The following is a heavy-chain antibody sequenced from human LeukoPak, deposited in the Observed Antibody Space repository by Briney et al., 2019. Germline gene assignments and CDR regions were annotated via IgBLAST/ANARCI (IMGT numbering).Heavy chain of an antibody. Sequence: SETMSLTCTVSVGSISSSSYYWGWIRQPPGKGLEWIGSIYYSGSTYYNPSLKSRVTISVDTSKNQFSLKLSSVTAADTAVYYCAANLMVVTPSHYWGQGTLVTVSS. V-gene: IGHV4-39*01. CDR1: VGSISSSSYY. D-gene: IGHD4-23*01. CDR2: IYYSGST. CDR3: AANLMVVTPSHY. J-gene: IGHJ4*02.